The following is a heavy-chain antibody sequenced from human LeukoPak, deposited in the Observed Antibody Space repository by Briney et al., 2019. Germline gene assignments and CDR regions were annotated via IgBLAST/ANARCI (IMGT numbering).Heavy chain of an antibody. CDR2: IKQDGSEK. V-gene: IGHV3-7*01. CDR1: GFTFSSYW. CDR3: ARDSSGWFPSWFDP. Sequence: GGSLRLSCAAPGFTFSSYWMSWVRQAPGKGLEWVANIKQDGSEKYYVDSVKGRFTISRDNAKNSLYLQMNSLRAEDTAVYYCARDSSGWFPSWFDPWGQGTLVTVSS. D-gene: IGHD6-19*01. J-gene: IGHJ5*02.